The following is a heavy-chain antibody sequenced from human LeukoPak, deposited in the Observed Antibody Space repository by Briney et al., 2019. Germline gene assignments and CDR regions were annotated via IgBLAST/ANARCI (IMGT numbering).Heavy chain of an antibody. CDR3: TRQGTAMVNGMDV. J-gene: IGHJ6*02. CDR1: GFTFSGSA. Sequence: GGSLRLSCAASGFTFSGSAMHWVRQASGKGLEWVGRIRSKANSYATAYAASVKGRFTISRDDSKNTAYLQMNSLRTEDTAVYYCTRQGTAMVNGMDVWGQGTTVTVSS. D-gene: IGHD5-18*01. CDR2: IRSKANSYAT. V-gene: IGHV3-73*01.